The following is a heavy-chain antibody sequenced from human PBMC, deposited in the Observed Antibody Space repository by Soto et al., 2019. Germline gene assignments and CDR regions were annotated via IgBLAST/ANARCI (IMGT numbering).Heavy chain of an antibody. CDR3: SRERPDGARLYP. J-gene: IGHJ5*02. CDR1: GASISSGDSF. Sequence: SETLSLTCTVSGASISSGDSFWSWIRQPPGKGLEWIAYIYSSGSTYYNPSLKRRVAISVDTSKNQFSLKLSSVTAADTAVYYFSRERPDGARLYPRGQRTPVTVSA. D-gene: IGHD6-6*01. CDR2: IYSSGST. V-gene: IGHV4-30-4*01.